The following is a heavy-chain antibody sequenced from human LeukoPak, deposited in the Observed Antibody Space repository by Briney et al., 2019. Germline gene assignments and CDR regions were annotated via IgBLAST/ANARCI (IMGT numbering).Heavy chain of an antibody. D-gene: IGHD3-22*01. V-gene: IGHV3-23*01. Sequence: GGSLRLSCAASGFTFSSYAMSWVRQAPGKGLERVSAISGSGGSTYYADSVKGRFTISRDNSKNTLYLQMNSLRAEDTAVYYCAKMGAMIVVVSHYMDVWGRGTTVTVSS. J-gene: IGHJ6*03. CDR1: GFTFSSYA. CDR3: AKMGAMIVVVSHYMDV. CDR2: ISGSGGST.